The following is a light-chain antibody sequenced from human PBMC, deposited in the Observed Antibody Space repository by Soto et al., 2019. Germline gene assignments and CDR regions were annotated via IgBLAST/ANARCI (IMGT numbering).Light chain of an antibody. CDR3: QSYDSSLSGYV. CDR1: SSNIGAGYD. V-gene: IGLV1-40*01. CDR2: GNN. J-gene: IGLJ1*01. Sequence: QSVLTQPPSASGAPGQRVTISCTGSSSNIGAGYDVHWYQHLPGTAPKLLIYGNNNRPSGVPERFSGSKSGTSASLAITGLQAEDEADYYCQSYDSSLSGYVFGTGTKLTVL.